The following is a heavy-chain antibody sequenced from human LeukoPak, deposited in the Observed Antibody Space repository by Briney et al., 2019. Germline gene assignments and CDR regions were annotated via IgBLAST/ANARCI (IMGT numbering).Heavy chain of an antibody. D-gene: IGHD3-22*01. V-gene: IGHV4-59*11. J-gene: IGHJ5*02. CDR1: GGSISSHY. CDR3: ARLYDSSGYTNWLDP. Sequence: PSETLSLTCTVSGGSISSHYWSWIRQPPGKGLEWIGYIYYGGSSKYNPSLKSRVNISVDTSKNQFSLKLSSVTAADTAVYYCARLYDSSGYTNWLDPWGQGTLVTVSS. CDR2: IYYGGSS.